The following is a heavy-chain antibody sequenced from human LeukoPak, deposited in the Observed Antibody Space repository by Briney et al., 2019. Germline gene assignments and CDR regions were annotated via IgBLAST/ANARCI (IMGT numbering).Heavy chain of an antibody. Sequence: TSETLSLTCTVSGGSISSYYWSWIRQPPGKGLEWIGYIYYSGSTNYNPSLKSRVTISVDTSKNQFSLKLSSVTAADTAVYYCAGSAHGDYEGYWGQGTLVTVSS. J-gene: IGHJ4*02. CDR2: IYYSGST. CDR1: GGSISSYY. D-gene: IGHD4-17*01. CDR3: AGSAHGDYEGY. V-gene: IGHV4-59*08.